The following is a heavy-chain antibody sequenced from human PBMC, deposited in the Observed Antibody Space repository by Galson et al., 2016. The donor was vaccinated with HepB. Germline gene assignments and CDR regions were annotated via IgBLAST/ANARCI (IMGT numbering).Heavy chain of an antibody. V-gene: IGHV3-30*04. D-gene: IGHD3-3*01. Sequence: SLRLSCAASGYIFRTYPMHWVRQAPGKGLEWVAVISSDGSNEWYADSVKGRFTISRDNSQNTLSLQMSSLRPEDTAAYYCARALRDDFWRGYYSGNLYYYGMDVWGQGTTVTVSS. J-gene: IGHJ6*02. CDR3: ARALRDDFWRGYYSGNLYYYGMDV. CDR2: ISSDGSNE. CDR1: GYIFRTYP.